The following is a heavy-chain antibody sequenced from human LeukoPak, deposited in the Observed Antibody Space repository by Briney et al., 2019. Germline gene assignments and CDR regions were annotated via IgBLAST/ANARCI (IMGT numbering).Heavy chain of an antibody. V-gene: IGHV3-30*02. CDR2: IRYDGSNK. CDR1: GFTFSSYG. CDR3: AKDGFGFCSSTSCYTGAFDI. Sequence: GGSLRLSCAASGFTFSSYGIHWVRQAPGKGLEWVAFIRYDGSNKYYADSVKGRFTISRDNSKNTLYLQMNSLRAEDTAVYYCAKDGFGFCSSTSCYTGAFDIWGQGTMVTVSS. J-gene: IGHJ3*02. D-gene: IGHD2-2*02.